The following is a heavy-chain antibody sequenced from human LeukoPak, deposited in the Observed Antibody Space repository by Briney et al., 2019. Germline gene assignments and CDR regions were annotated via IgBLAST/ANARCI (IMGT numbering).Heavy chain of an antibody. CDR2: ISASGGST. J-gene: IGHJ4*02. CDR3: AKVIWFGELFFDY. V-gene: IGHV3-23*01. CDR1: GFTFSSYA. Sequence: GGSLLLSCAASGFTFSSYAMSWVRQAPGKGLEWVSAISASGGSTYYADSVKGRFTISRDNSKNTLYLQMNSLRAEDTAVYYCAKVIWFGELFFDYWGQGTLVTVSS. D-gene: IGHD3-10*01.